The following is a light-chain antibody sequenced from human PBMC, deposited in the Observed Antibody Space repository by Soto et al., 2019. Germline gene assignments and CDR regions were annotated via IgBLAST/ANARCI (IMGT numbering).Light chain of an antibody. Sequence: DIQLTQSPSFLSASVGDRVTITCRASQGISSYLAWYQQKPGKATKLLIYAASTLQRGVPSRFSGSGSGAEFTLTISSLQPEDFATYFCQQLNNYPITFGQGTRLEIK. V-gene: IGKV1-9*01. J-gene: IGKJ5*01. CDR1: QGISSY. CDR2: AAS. CDR3: QQLNNYPIT.